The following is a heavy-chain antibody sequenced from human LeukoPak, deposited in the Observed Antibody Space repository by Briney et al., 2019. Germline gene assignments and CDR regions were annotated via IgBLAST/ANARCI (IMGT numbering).Heavy chain of an antibody. D-gene: IGHD1-26*01. CDR3: APGRGTVGATTNY. Sequence: SETLSLTCTVSGGSINSPNYYWGCFRQAQGKGLEWIGVIDNSGTSYYTPSLESRVAISMDTSRKQFSLKLTSVTAADTAVYYCAPGRGTVGATTNYWGQGTLVTVSS. V-gene: IGHV4-39*01. J-gene: IGHJ4*02. CDR2: IDNSGTS. CDR1: GGSINSPNYY.